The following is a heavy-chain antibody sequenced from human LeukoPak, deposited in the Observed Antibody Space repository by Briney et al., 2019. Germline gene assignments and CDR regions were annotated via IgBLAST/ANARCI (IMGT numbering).Heavy chain of an antibody. CDR2: IYYSGST. Sequence: PSETLSLTCTVSGGSISSSSYYWGWIRQPPGKGLEWIGSIYYSGSTYYNPSLKSRVTISVDTSKNQFSLKLSSVTAADTAVYYCARQGGYGSALVDYWGQGTLVTVSS. CDR1: GGSISSSSYY. CDR3: ARQGGYGSALVDY. V-gene: IGHV4-39*01. J-gene: IGHJ4*02. D-gene: IGHD3-10*01.